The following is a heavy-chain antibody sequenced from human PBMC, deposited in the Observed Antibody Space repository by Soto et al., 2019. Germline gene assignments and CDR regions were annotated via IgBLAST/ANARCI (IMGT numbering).Heavy chain of an antibody. CDR3: ARVCGGDCHYGMDV. D-gene: IGHD2-21*02. Sequence: QVQLQESGPGLVKPSQTLSLTCTVSGGSISSGGYYWSWIRQHPGKGLEWIGYIYYSGSTYYNPSLKGRVTISVDTSKNQFSLKLSSVTAADTAVYYCARVCGGDCHYGMDVCGQGTKVTVSS. J-gene: IGHJ6*01. CDR1: GGSISSGGYY. CDR2: IYYSGST. V-gene: IGHV4-31*03.